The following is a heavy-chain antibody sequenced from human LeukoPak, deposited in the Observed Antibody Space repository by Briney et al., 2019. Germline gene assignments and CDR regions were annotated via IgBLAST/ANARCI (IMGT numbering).Heavy chain of an antibody. D-gene: IGHD2-21*02. J-gene: IGHJ3*02. Sequence: ASVKVSCKVSGYTLTELSMHWVRQAPGKGLEWMGGFDPEDGETIYAQKFQGRVTMTEDTSTDTAYMELSSLRSEDTAVYYCAIQHIVVVTQGTGAFDIWGQGTMVTVSS. CDR2: FDPEDGET. V-gene: IGHV1-24*01. CDR1: GYTLTELS. CDR3: AIQHIVVVTQGTGAFDI.